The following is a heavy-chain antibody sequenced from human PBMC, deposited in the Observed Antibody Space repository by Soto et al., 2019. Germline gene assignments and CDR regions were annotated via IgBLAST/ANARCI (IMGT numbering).Heavy chain of an antibody. V-gene: IGHV3-21*02. J-gene: IGHJ4*02. D-gene: IGHD4-17*01. CDR1: GFTFSSHN. Sequence: EVQLVESGGGLVKPGGSLRLSCAASGFTFSSHNIYWFRQPPGKGLEWVSSIGTSDSSIYYADSVRGRFTLSKDNAKNPVSRPIGRLRADDTAIYHSASELSTLIRAYNWGQGTRVTVSS. CDR2: IGTSDSSI. CDR3: ASELSTLIRAYN.